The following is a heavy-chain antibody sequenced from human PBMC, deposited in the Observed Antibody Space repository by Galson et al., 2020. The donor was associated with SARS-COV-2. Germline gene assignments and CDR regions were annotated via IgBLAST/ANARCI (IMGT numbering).Heavy chain of an antibody. Sequence: GESLKISCGASGMTFSDHWMSWVRQAPGKGPEWVANIKHDGSERYYVDSVKGRFTISRDNAKNSLYLQMNSLRAEDTAVYYCASRASNNRDRYLGVFDYWGQGTLVT. J-gene: IGHJ4*02. CDR1: GMTFSDHW. D-gene: IGHD3-16*02. CDR2: IKHDGSER. V-gene: IGHV3-7*01. CDR3: ASRASNNRDRYLGVFDY.